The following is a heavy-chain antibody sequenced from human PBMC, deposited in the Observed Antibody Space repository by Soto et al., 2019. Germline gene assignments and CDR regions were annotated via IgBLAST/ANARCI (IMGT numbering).Heavy chain of an antibody. V-gene: IGHV2-5*02. CDR3: AHRFRYSVSWDVGWFAS. Sequence: QISLKESGPTLVEPTETLTLTCSFSGFSLSSSGVGVGWFRQAPGKALECLAIIYWDNDRRYNPSLKNRLSIPNDTSTNHFVLIITYMEPVDTGTYSCAHRFRYSVSWDVGWFASWGQGAPVTVS. J-gene: IGHJ5*01. D-gene: IGHD1-26*01. CDR1: GFSLSSSGVG. CDR2: IYWDNDR.